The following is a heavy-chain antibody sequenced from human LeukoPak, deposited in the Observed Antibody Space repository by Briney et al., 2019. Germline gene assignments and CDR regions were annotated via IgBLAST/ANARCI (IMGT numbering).Heavy chain of an antibody. CDR1: GFTVSSNY. CDR2: IKSKTDGGTT. CDR3: TTMVYGGITMVRGVHD. J-gene: IGHJ4*02. Sequence: SGGSLRLSCAASGFTVSSNYMSWVRQAPGKGLEWVGRIKSKTDGGTTDYAAPVKGRFTISRDDSKNTLYLQMNSLKTEDTAVYYCTTMVYGGITMVRGVHDWGQGTLVTVSS. V-gene: IGHV3-15*01. D-gene: IGHD3-10*01.